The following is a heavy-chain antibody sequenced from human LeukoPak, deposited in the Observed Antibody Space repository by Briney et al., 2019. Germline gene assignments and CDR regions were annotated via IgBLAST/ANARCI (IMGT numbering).Heavy chain of an antibody. CDR3: ARPLRYGYLEAFDI. V-gene: IGHV4-59*01. D-gene: IGHD5-18*01. Sequence: TSETLSLTCIVSGGSIDIYYWSWIRQPPGKGLEWIGYIYYTGSTNYNPSLKSRVTISVDTSKNQYSLKLSSVTAADTAVYYCARPLRYGYLEAFDIWAEGQWSPSLQ. CDR2: IYYTGST. J-gene: IGHJ3*02. CDR1: GGSIDIYY.